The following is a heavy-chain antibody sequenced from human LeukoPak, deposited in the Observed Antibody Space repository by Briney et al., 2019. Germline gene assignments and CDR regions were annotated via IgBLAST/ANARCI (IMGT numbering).Heavy chain of an antibody. CDR1: GYRFTSYW. CDR2: IYPGDYDT. J-gene: IGHJ4*02. V-gene: IGHV5-51*01. D-gene: IGHD1-26*01. CDR3: ARGHIVGGHYFDY. Sequence: GGSLQISCKGSGYRFTSYWIGGARQMPGKGLEWMGIIYPGDYDTRYSPSFQGQVTISADNSISTAYLQWSSLKASDTAMYYCARGHIVGGHYFDYWGQGTLVTVSS.